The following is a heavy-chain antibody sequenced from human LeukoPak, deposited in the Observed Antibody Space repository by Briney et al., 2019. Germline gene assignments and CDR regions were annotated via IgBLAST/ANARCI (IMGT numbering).Heavy chain of an antibody. D-gene: IGHD5-18*01. J-gene: IGHJ4*02. CDR3: ARSLQSYGYFYFDY. CDR1: GGSISSSSYY. V-gene: IGHV4-39*01. CDR2: IYYSGST. Sequence: SETLSLTCTVSGGSISSSSYYWGWIRQPPGKGLEWIGSIYYSGSTYYNPSLKSRVTISVDTSKNQFSLKLSSVTAADTAVYYCARSLQSYGYFYFDYWGQGTLVTVSS.